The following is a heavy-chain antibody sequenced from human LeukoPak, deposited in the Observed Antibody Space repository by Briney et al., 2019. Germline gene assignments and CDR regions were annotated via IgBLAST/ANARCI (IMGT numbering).Heavy chain of an antibody. CDR2: INPNSGGT. CDR1: GYTFTGYY. Sequence: GASVKVSCKASGYTFTGYYMHWVRQAPGQGLEWMGWINPNSGGTNYAQKFQSRVTMTRDTSISTAYMELSRLRSDDTAVYYCARDPAAGTSDYYYGMDVWGQGTTVTVSS. CDR3: ARDPAAGTSDYYYGMDV. V-gene: IGHV1-2*02. J-gene: IGHJ6*02. D-gene: IGHD6-19*01.